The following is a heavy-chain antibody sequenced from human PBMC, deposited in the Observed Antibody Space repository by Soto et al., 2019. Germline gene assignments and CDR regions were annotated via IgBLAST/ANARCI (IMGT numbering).Heavy chain of an antibody. V-gene: IGHV3-74*01. CDR2: IKYDESDR. CDR3: GRGVMGHYGIAV. CDR1: GFTFSSYW. Sequence: EVQLVESGGGLVQPGGSLRLSCAASGFTFSSYWLHWARQAPGKGLVWVSRIKYDESDRGYADSVKGRFTIARDNAKHTLYLEMNSLRAEDTAVYFCGRGVMGHYGIAVWRQGTTVSVSS. D-gene: IGHD3-16*01. J-gene: IGHJ6*02.